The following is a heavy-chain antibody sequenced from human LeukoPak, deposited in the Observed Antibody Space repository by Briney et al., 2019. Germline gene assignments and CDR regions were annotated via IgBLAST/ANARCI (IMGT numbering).Heavy chain of an antibody. CDR2: MNPDSGNT. CDR1: AYTFDNFD. CDR3: ARGAPEAIYVPGYDEYFEY. Sequence: ASVKVSCKTSAYTFDNFDINWGRQSAGQGLESMVWMNPDSGNTSYAHKFQVRVTMARNTSMTTASLGLTGLTSGATAISYCARGAPEAIYVPGYDEYFEYWGQGTVVIVSS. V-gene: IGHV1-8*01. J-gene: IGHJ4*02. D-gene: IGHD3-10*02.